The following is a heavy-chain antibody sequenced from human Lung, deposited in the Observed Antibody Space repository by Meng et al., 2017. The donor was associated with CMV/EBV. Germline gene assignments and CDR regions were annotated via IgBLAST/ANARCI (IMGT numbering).Heavy chain of an antibody. V-gene: IGHV3-43D*03. CDR3: AKGLRYYYGMDV. Sequence: GESXKISCAASGFTFKTYTMNWVRQAPGKGLEWVSLISWDGGSTYYADSVKGRFTISRDNSKNSLYLQMNSLRAEDTALYYCAKGLRYYYGMDVWGQGTTVTVS. CDR2: ISWDGGST. J-gene: IGHJ6*02. CDR1: GFTFKTYT. D-gene: IGHD6-19*01.